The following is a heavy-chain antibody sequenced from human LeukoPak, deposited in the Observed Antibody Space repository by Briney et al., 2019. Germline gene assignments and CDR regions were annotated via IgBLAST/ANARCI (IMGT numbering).Heavy chain of an antibody. CDR1: GGSISSYY. V-gene: IGHV4-59*12. CDR2: IYYSGST. Sequence: SETLSLTCTVSGGSISSYYWSWIRQPPGKGLEWIGYIYYSGSTYYNPSLKSRVTISVDASKNQFSLKLSSVTAADTAVYYCAREGGDYVWGSYRHGAFDIWGQGTMVTVSS. J-gene: IGHJ3*02. D-gene: IGHD3-16*02. CDR3: AREGGDYVWGSYRHGAFDI.